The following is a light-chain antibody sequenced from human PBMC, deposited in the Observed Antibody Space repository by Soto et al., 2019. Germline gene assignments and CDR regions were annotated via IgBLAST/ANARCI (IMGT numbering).Light chain of an antibody. CDR3: QKYNSAPRT. Sequence: DIQMTQSPSSLSASVGDRVTITCRASQDISNYFAGYQQKPGKVPKLLIYAASTLQSGVPSRFSGSGSGTDFTLTISSLQPEDVATYYCQKYNSAPRTFGQGTKVEIK. CDR1: QDISNY. CDR2: AAS. J-gene: IGKJ1*01. V-gene: IGKV1-27*01.